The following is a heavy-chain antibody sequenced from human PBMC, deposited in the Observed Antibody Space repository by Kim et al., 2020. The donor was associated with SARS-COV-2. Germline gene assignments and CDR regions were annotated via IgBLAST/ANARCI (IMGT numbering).Heavy chain of an antibody. J-gene: IGHJ4*02. CDR2: IWNDGSNK. CDR3: ATEYSSSSAFDF. V-gene: IGHV3-33*01. CDR1: GFTFSTYG. Sequence: GGSLRLCCAASGFTFSTYGMHWVRQPPGRGLEWVAMIWNDGSNKYHTDSVKGRFTISRDNSKNTLYLQMNSLRAEDTAVYYCATEYSSSSAFDFWGQGSLVTVSS. D-gene: IGHD6-6*01.